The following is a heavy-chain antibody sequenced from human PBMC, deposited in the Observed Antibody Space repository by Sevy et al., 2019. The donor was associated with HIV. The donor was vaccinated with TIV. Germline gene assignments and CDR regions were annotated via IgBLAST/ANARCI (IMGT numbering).Heavy chain of an antibody. V-gene: IGHV1-18*01. J-gene: IGHJ5*02. CDR2: ISAYNGNT. CDR3: ARGYCSSTSSHIFWFDP. D-gene: IGHD2-2*02. Sequence: AAVKVSCKASGYTFTSYGISWVRQAPGQGLEWMGWISAYNGNTNYAQKLQGRVTMTTDTSTSTAYMELRSLRSDDTAVYYCARGYCSSTSSHIFWFDPWGQGTLVPVSS. CDR1: GYTFTSYG.